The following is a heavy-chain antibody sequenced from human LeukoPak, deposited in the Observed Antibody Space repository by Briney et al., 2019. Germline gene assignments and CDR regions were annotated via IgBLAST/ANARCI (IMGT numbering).Heavy chain of an antibody. CDR2: IIPIFGTA. CDR3: ARAVTTIFGVVIDAFDI. Sequence: EASVKVSCKASGGTFSSYAISWVRQAPGQGLEWMGGIIPIFGTANYAQKFQGRVTITADESTSTAYMELSSLRSEDTAVYYCARAVTTIFGVVIDAFDIWGQGTMVTVSS. D-gene: IGHD3-3*01. V-gene: IGHV1-69*13. J-gene: IGHJ3*02. CDR1: GGTFSSYA.